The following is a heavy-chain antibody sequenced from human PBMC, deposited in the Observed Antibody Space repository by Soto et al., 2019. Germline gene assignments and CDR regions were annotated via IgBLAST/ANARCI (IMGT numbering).Heavy chain of an antibody. V-gene: IGHV1-69*13. CDR3: ARDTGGGDSY. CDR1: GGTFSSYA. D-gene: IGHD2-21*02. CDR2: IIPIFGTS. Sequence: SVKGSCKASGGTFSSYAISWVRQAPGQGLEWMGGIIPIFGTSNYAHKFQVRVTITADESTSTAYMELSSLRSEDTAVYYCARDTGGGDSYWGQGTLVTVSS. J-gene: IGHJ4*02.